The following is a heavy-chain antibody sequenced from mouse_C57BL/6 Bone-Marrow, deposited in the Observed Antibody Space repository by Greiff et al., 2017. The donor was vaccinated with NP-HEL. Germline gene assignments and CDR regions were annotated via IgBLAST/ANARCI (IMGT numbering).Heavy chain of an antibody. CDR3: AVRRTGTD. J-gene: IGHJ2*01. V-gene: IGHV1-82*01. CDR2: IYPGDGDT. CDR1: GYAFSSSW. D-gene: IGHD4-1*01. Sequence: QVQLQQSGPELVKPGASVKLSCKASGYAFSSSWMNWVKQRPGKGLEWIGRIYPGDGDTNYNGKFKGKATLTADKSSSTAYMQLSSLTSEDSAVYFSAVRRTGTDWGQGTTVTVSS.